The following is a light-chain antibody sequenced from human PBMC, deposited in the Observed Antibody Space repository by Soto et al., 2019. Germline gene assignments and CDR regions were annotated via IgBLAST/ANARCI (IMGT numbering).Light chain of an antibody. Sequence: EIVMTQSPATLSVSPGERATLSCRASQSVSSKLAWYQQKPGQGPRLLIYGASTRATGIPARFSGSGSGTEFTLTISMLQSEDFAVYFCQHYSTWLWTFGQGTKVEIK. CDR2: GAS. V-gene: IGKV3-15*01. CDR1: QSVSSK. CDR3: QHYSTWLWT. J-gene: IGKJ1*01.